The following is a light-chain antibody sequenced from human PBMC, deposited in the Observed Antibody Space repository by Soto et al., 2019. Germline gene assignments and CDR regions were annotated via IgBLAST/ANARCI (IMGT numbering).Light chain of an antibody. CDR1: SSDIGTNT. J-gene: IGLJ3*02. CDR3: AAWDDSLNGWV. V-gene: IGLV1-44*01. CDR2: SNN. Sequence: QAVVTQPPSASGTPGQGVTISCSGGSSDIGTNTVNWYQHLPGTAPKLLIYSNNQRPSGVPDRFSGSKSGTSASLAISGLQSEDEADYFCAAWDDSLNGWVFGGGTKLTVL.